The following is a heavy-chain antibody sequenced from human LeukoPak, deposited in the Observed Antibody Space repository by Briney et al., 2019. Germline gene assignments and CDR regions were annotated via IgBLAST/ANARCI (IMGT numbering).Heavy chain of an antibody. Sequence: GASVKVSCKASGYTFTGYYMHWVRQAPGQGLEWMGWINPNSGGTNYAQKFQGRVTMTRDTSISTAYMELSSLRSEDTAVYYCATDKGTIFGLGGYFDYWGQGTLVTVSS. CDR2: INPNSGGT. V-gene: IGHV1-2*02. D-gene: IGHD3-9*01. CDR3: ATDKGTIFGLGGYFDY. CDR1: GYTFTGYY. J-gene: IGHJ4*02.